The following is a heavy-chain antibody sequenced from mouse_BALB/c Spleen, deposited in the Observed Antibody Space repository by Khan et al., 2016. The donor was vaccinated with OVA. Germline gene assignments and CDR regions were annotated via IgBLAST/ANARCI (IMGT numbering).Heavy chain of an antibody. CDR3: ARDGSRYNYAMDY. Sequence: VHLVESGPGLVKPSQSLSLTCTVTGYSITSDYAWNWIRQFPGNKLEWMGYISYNGSTNHNPSLKSRISITRATSKNQFFLQLNSVTTEDTATYYCARDGSRYNYAMDYWGQGTSVTVSS. CDR1: GYSITSDYA. CDR2: ISYNGST. J-gene: IGHJ4*01. D-gene: IGHD2-3*01. V-gene: IGHV3-2*02.